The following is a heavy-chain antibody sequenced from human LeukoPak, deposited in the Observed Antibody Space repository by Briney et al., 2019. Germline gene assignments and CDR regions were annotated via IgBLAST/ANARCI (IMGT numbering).Heavy chain of an antibody. V-gene: IGHV1-69*05. D-gene: IGHD6-6*01. Sequence: SVKVSCKASGGTFSSYAISWVRQAPGQGLEWMGGIIPIFGTANYAQKFQGRVTITTDESTSTAYMELSSLRSQDTAVYYCARVGVYSGSFAHWGQGTLVTVSS. CDR3: ARVGVYSGSFAH. CDR1: GGTFSSYA. CDR2: IIPIFGTA. J-gene: IGHJ4*02.